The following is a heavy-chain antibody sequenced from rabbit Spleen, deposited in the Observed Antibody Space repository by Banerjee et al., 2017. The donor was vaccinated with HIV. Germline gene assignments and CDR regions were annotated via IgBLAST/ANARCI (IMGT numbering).Heavy chain of an antibody. CDR1: GFDFSSYY. Sequence: QEQLVESGGGLVQPGGSLTLSCKASGFDFSSYYMNWVRQAPGKGLEYISHTSSGGTTYYASWVNGRFSISRENTQNTVTLQMTSLTVADTATYFCARRTSEGAFDPWGQGTLVTVS. J-gene: IGHJ2*01. D-gene: IGHD7-1*01. V-gene: IGHV1S47*01. CDR2: HTSSGGTT. CDR3: ARRTSEGAFDP.